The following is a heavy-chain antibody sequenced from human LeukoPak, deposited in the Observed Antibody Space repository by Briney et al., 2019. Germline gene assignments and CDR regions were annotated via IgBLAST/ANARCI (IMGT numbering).Heavy chain of an antibody. D-gene: IGHD2-2*01. Sequence: QTGGSLRLSCAASGFTFSSYAMHWVRQAPGEGLEWVAVISYDGSNKYYADSVKGRFTISRDNSKNTLYLQMNSLRAEDTAVYYCARGSGIVVVPAAPYFDYWGQGTLVTVSS. CDR3: ARGSGIVVVPAAPYFDY. V-gene: IGHV3-30-3*01. CDR1: GFTFSSYA. J-gene: IGHJ4*02. CDR2: ISYDGSNK.